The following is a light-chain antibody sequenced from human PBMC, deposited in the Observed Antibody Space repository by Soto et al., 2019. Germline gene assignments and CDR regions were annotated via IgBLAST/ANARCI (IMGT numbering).Light chain of an antibody. J-gene: IGLJ3*02. Sequence: QSALTQPASVSGSPGQSITISCTGTSSDIGAYNYVSWYQQHPGKAPKLMIFEVSNRPSGVSNRFSGSKSGNTASLTISGLQAEDEADYDCSSSASSNTLVFGGGTKLTVL. CDR3: SSSASSNTLV. V-gene: IGLV2-14*01. CDR2: EVS. CDR1: SSDIGAYNY.